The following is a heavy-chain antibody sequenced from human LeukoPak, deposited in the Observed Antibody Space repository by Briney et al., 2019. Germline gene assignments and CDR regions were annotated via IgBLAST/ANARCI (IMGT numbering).Heavy chain of an antibody. J-gene: IGHJ4*02. D-gene: IGHD1-7*01. CDR2: IYTSGST. V-gene: IGHV4-4*09. CDR1: GGSISSYY. Sequence: PSETLSLTCTVSGGSISSYYWSWIRQPPGKGLEWIGYIYTSGSTNYNPSLKSRVTISVDTSKNQFSLKLSSVTAADTAVYCCARQYNWNFPFDYWGQGTLVTVSS. CDR3: ARQYNWNFPFDY.